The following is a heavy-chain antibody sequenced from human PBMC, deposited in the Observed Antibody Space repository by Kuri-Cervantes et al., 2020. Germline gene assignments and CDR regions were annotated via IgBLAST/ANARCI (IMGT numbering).Heavy chain of an antibody. CDR1: GGSFSGYY. Sequence: TLSLTCAVYGGSFSGYYWSWIRQPPGKGLEWIGEIYHSGSTNYNPSLKSRVTISVDKSKNQFSLKLSSVTAADTAVYYCARGPYSSSWYSDYYGMDVWGQGTTVTVSS. CDR2: IYHSGST. CDR3: ARGPYSSSWYSDYYGMDV. V-gene: IGHV4-34*01. D-gene: IGHD6-13*01. J-gene: IGHJ6*02.